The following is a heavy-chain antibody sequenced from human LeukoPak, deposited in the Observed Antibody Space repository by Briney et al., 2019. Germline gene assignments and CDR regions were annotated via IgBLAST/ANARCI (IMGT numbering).Heavy chain of an antibody. CDR3: ARDARRPDWFGEFQSAYGMDV. V-gene: IGHV1-69*01. J-gene: IGHJ6*02. D-gene: IGHD3-10*01. CDR2: IIPIFGIA. Sequence: SSVTVSCKASGGTFSSYAINWVRQAPAQGLEWMGVIIPIFGIANYAQKFQGRVTITADESTSTAYMELSSMRSEDTAVYYCARDARRPDWFGEFQSAYGMDVWGQGTTVTVSS. CDR1: GGTFSSYA.